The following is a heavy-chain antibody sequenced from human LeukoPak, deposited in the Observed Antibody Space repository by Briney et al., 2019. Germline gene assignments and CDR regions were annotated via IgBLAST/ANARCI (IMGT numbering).Heavy chain of an antibody. CDR1: GGSISGRSYY. Sequence: SETLSLTCSVSGGSISGRSYYWGWIRQPPGKGPEWIGSFYYTGITYFNPSLKGRVTVSVDTSRKHFSLKLTSVTAADTAMYYCARGPVVVVAATHYFDSWGQGTLVTVSS. CDR2: FYYTGIT. CDR3: ARGPVVVVAATHYFDS. J-gene: IGHJ4*02. D-gene: IGHD2-15*01. V-gene: IGHV4-39*07.